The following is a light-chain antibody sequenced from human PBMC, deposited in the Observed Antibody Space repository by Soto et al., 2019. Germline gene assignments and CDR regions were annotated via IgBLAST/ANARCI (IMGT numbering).Light chain of an antibody. CDR1: QSIDTF. CDR2: AAS. J-gene: IGKJ1*01. CDR3: QQNSNTWT. Sequence: DIQMTQSPSSLSASVGDRFTISCRASQSIDTFLNWFQQKPGKAPKLLIYAASSLQSGVPSRFSGSGSGTDFTLTIRSLQPEDFATYYCQQNSNTWTFGQGTKVDIK. V-gene: IGKV1-39*01.